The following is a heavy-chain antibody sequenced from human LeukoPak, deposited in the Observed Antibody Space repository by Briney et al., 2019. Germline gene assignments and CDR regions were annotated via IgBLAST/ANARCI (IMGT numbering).Heavy chain of an antibody. D-gene: IGHD5-24*01. J-gene: IGHJ4*02. V-gene: IGHV3-21*01. CDR3: ARGGRDGYNLYFDY. CDR1: GFTFSGSG. Sequence: GGSLRLSCAASGFTFSGSGMHWVRQAPGKGLEWVSSISSSSSYIYYADSVKGRFTISRDNAKNSLYLQMNSLRAEDTAVYYCARGGRDGYNLYFDYWGQGTLVTVSS. CDR2: ISSSSSYI.